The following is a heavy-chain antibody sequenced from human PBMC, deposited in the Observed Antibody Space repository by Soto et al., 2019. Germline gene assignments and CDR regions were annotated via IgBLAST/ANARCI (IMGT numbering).Heavy chain of an antibody. CDR2: IDWDDDK. CDR1: GFSLSTSGMR. Sequence: GPTLVNPTQTLTLTCTFSGFSLSTSGMRVSWIRQPPGKALEWLARIDWDDDKFYNTSLKTRLTISKDSSKNQVVLTNTNMERGDTATYYCAQMSHCRGGTCTFHYWGQG. V-gene: IGHV2-70*04. D-gene: IGHD2-15*01. CDR3: AQMSHCRGGTCTFHY. J-gene: IGHJ4*02.